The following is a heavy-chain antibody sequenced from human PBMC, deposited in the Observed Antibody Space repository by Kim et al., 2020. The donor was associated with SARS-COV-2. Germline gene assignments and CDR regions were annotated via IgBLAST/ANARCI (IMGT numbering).Heavy chain of an antibody. Sequence: VKGRFTISRDNAKNSLYLQMNSLRAEDTAVYYCARALLKSSSYYYYGMDVWGQGTTVTVSS. D-gene: IGHD6-6*01. V-gene: IGHV3-48*03. J-gene: IGHJ6*02. CDR3: ARALLKSSSYYYYGMDV.